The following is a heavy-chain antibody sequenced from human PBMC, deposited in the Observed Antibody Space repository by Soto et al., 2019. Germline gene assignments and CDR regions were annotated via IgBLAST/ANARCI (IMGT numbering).Heavy chain of an antibody. Sequence: QVQLVQSGAEVKKPGSSVKVSCKASGGPFSSYTISWVRQAPGQGLEWMGRIIPILGIANYAQKFQGRVTITAYKSTSTAHMELSSLRSEDTAVYYCARAYGHYSSDYWGQGTLVTVSS. V-gene: IGHV1-69*02. CDR3: ARAYGHYSSDY. D-gene: IGHD4-17*01. J-gene: IGHJ4*02. CDR2: IIPILGIA. CDR1: GGPFSSYT.